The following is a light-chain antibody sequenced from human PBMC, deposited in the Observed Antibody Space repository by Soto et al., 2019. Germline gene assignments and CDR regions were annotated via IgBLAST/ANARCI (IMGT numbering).Light chain of an antibody. CDR1: QSIGMW. CDR2: KAS. CDR3: QHYDSNSWT. V-gene: IGKV1-5*03. J-gene: IGKJ1*01. Sequence: DIQMTQSPSTLSASIGDRVTITCRASQSIGMWLAWYQQRPGKAPKALIYKASSLESGVPSRFSGSASGTEFTLTISSLQPDDFATYYCQHYDSNSWTFGQGTKVEIK.